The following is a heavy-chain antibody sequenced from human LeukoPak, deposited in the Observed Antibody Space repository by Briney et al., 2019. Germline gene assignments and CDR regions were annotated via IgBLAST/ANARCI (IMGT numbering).Heavy chain of an antibody. Sequence: SETLSLTRGVSGYSLSIGYYWGWIRQPPGKGLEWIGILYHSGPTYYNPSLKSRDTILAETSKNHFSLKLNSVTAADTAVYYCARAKLEWFSIYYYYYMDVWGQGTTVTVSS. V-gene: IGHV4-38-2*01. CDR3: ARAKLEWFSIYYYYYMDV. J-gene: IGHJ6*03. CDR2: LYHSGPT. D-gene: IGHD3-3*01. CDR1: GYSLSIGYY.